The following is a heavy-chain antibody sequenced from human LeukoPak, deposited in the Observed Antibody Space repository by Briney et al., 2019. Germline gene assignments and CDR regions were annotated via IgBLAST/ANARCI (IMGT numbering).Heavy chain of an antibody. CDR2: TSSSDPGT. J-gene: IGHJ6*03. D-gene: IGHD1-26*01. V-gene: IGHV3-23*01. CDR1: GFPLSSYA. Sequence: GGSLRLSCAASGFPLSSYAMSWVRQGPGKGLEWVAATSSSDPGTYHADSVRGRFTISRDNSKNTLYLQMNSLRGEDTAVYYCAKDWSYQGNYYYMDVWGKGTTVTISS. CDR3: AKDWSYQGNYYYMDV.